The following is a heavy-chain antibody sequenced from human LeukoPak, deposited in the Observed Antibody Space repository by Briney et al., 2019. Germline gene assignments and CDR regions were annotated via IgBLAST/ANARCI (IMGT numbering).Heavy chain of an antibody. V-gene: IGHV1-2*02. CDR2: INPNRGST. CDR1: GYTFTGYY. J-gene: IGHJ6*03. D-gene: IGHD1-1*01. Sequence: GASVKLSCKASGYTFTGYYMHWVRQAPGQGLEYMAGINPNRGSTNYAHKFQGRVTMTRDNSINTVYMELSRLRSDDTAVYYCARDWAGREDWNYYYYYMDVWGKGTTVTVSS. CDR3: ARDWAGREDWNYYYYYMDV.